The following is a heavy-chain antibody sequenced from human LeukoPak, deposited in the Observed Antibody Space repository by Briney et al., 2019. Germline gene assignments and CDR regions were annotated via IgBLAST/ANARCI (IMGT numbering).Heavy chain of an antibody. J-gene: IGHJ4*02. CDR2: INPNSGGT. CDR3: ARESTMVRGVIITYFGY. D-gene: IGHD3-10*01. CDR1: GYTFTGYY. V-gene: IGHV1-2*02. Sequence: GASVKVSCKASGYTFTGYYMHWVRQAPGQGLEWMGWINPNSGGTNYAQKFQGRVTMTRDTSISTAYMELSRLRSDDTAVYYCARESTMVRGVIITYFGYWGQGTLVTVSS.